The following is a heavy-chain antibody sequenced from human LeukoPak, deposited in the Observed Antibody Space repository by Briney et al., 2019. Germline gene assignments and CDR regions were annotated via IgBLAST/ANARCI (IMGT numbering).Heavy chain of an antibody. CDR3: ARRMKGSGSYYYFDY. J-gene: IGHJ4*02. V-gene: IGHV4-59*08. D-gene: IGHD1-26*01. CDR2: IYYSGST. CDR1: GGSISSYY. Sequence: SETLSLTCTVSGGSISSYYWSWIRQPPGKGLEWIRYIYYSGSTNYNPSLKSRVTISVDTSKNQFSLKLSSVTAADTAVYYCARRMKGSGSYYYFDYWGQGTRVTVS.